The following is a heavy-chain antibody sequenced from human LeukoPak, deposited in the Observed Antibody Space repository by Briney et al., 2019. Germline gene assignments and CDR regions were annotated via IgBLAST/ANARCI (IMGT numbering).Heavy chain of an antibody. V-gene: IGHV4-59*01. Sequence: ASETLSLTCTVSGGSISSYYWSLIRQPPGKGLEWIGYIYYSGSTNYNPSLKSRVTISVDTSKNQFSLKLSSVTAADTAVYYCAGHYYDKELDFDYWGQGTLVTVSS. CDR3: AGHYYDKELDFDY. D-gene: IGHD3-22*01. J-gene: IGHJ4*02. CDR2: IYYSGST. CDR1: GGSISSYY.